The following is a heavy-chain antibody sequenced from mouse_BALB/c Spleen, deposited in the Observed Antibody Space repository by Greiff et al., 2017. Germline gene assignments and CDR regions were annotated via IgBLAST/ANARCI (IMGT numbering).Heavy chain of an antibody. CDR1: GYTFTSYY. J-gene: IGHJ3*01. D-gene: IGHD1-1*01. CDR2: INPSNGGT. CDR3: TRPPFYGSSYEAWFAY. V-gene: IGHV1S81*02. Sequence: VQLQQSGAELVKPGASVKLSCKASGYTFTSYYMYWVKQRPGQGLEWIGGINPSNGGTNFNEKFKSKATLTVDKSSSTAYMQLSSLTSEDSAVYYCTRPPFYGSSYEAWFAYWGQGTLVTVSA.